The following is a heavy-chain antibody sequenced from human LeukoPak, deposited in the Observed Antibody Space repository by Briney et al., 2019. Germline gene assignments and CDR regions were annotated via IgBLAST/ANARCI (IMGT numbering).Heavy chain of an antibody. J-gene: IGHJ5*02. D-gene: IGHD3-22*01. V-gene: IGHV1-69*13. CDR1: GGTFSSYA. Sequence: SVKVSCKASGGTFSSYAISWVRQAPGQGLEWMGGIIPIFGTANYAQKFQGRVMITADESTSTAYMELSSLRSEDTAVYYCARGSVGLLGPNWFDPWGQGTLVTVSS. CDR3: ARGSVGLLGPNWFDP. CDR2: IIPIFGTA.